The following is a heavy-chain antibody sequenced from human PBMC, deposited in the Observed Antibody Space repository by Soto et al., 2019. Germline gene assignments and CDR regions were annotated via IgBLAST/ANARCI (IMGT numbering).Heavy chain of an antibody. CDR2: ISYDGSNK. CDR1: GFTFSSYA. J-gene: IGHJ6*02. Sequence: QVQLVESGGGVVQPGRSLRLSCAASGFTFSSYAMHWVRQAPGKGLEWVAVISYDGSNKYYADSVKGRFTISRDNSKNTLYLKMNSLRAEDTAVYYCARDSKPRRAGPANYSGWSGDYYYYGMDGWGQGTTVTVSS. V-gene: IGHV3-30-3*01. D-gene: IGHD6-19*01. CDR3: ARDSKPRRAGPANYSGWSGDYYYYGMDG.